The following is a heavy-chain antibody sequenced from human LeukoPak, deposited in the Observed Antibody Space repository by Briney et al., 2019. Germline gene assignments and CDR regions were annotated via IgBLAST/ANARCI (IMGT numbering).Heavy chain of an antibody. Sequence: GGSLRLSCAASGFTFSSYAMSWVRQAPGKGLEWVSAISGSGGSTYYADSVKGRFTISRDNSKNTLYLQMNSLRAEDTALYYCAKDYGSGSYYNSAFDIWGQGTMVTVSS. CDR1: GFTFSSYA. J-gene: IGHJ3*02. V-gene: IGHV3-23*01. CDR2: ISGSGGST. CDR3: AKDYGSGSYYNSAFDI. D-gene: IGHD3-10*01.